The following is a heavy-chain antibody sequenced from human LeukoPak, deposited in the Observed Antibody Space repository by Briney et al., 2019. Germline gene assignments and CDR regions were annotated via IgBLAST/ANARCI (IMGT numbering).Heavy chain of an antibody. J-gene: IGHJ4*02. CDR2: MNPNSGNT. Sequence: ASVKVSCKASGYTFTSYDINWVRQATGQGLEWMGRMNPNSGNTGYAQKFQGRVTMTRDTSTNTVYMELSSLRFEDTAVYYCARDGVWGQGTLVTVSS. D-gene: IGHD3-16*01. CDR1: GYTFTSYD. V-gene: IGHV1-8*01. CDR3: ARDGV.